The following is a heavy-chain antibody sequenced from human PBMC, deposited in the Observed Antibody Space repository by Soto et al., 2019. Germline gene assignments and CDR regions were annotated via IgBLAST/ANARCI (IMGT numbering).Heavy chain of an antibody. V-gene: IGHV1-2*02. D-gene: IGHD2-21*02. Sequence: QVRLVQSGAEVKKPGASVTVSCKTSGYTFTDSYIHWVRQAPGQGPEWLAWINPKSGGTNYAPLFRGRVTLTRDTSTSTIYMEMRGLRSDDTALYYGVRPTATILYYFESWGQGTLVTVSS. J-gene: IGHJ4*02. CDR2: INPKSGGT. CDR1: GYTFTDSY. CDR3: VRPTATILYYFES.